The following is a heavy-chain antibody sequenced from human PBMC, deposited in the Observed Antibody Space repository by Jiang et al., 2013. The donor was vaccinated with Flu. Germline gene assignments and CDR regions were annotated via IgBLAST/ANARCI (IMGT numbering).Heavy chain of an antibody. CDR3: ARVYGAGIYYYFAMDV. Sequence: PTQTLTLTCTFSGFSLTTSGVGVGWIRQPPGKALEYLALIDWDDDKYYNTSLKTRLTISKDTTKNQVVLTMTNMDPVDTATYYCARVYGAGIYYYFAMDVWGQGTTVTVSS. CDR2: IDWDDDK. D-gene: IGHD1-1*01. V-gene: IGHV2-70*13. CDR1: GFSLTTSGVG. J-gene: IGHJ6*02.